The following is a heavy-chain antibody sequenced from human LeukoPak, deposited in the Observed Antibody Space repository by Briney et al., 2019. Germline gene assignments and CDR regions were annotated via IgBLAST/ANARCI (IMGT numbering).Heavy chain of an antibody. CDR3: ARDAYSSSSFDY. V-gene: IGHV3-21*01. J-gene: IGHJ4*02. D-gene: IGHD6-19*01. CDR1: GFIFSSYT. CDR2: ITSSSNYI. Sequence: GGSLRLSCAASGFIFSSYTLNWVRQAPGKGLEWVSSITSSSNYIYYADSVKGRFTISRDNAKNSLFLQMNSLRAEDTAVYYCARDAYSSSSFDYWGQGTLVTVPS.